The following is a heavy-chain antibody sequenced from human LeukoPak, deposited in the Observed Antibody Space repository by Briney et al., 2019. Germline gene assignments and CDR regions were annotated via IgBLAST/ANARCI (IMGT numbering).Heavy chain of an antibody. CDR1: GYPFTTWE. D-gene: IGHD1-14*01. J-gene: IGHJ5*02. CDR2: VHPNGGNT. Sequence: ASVTVSCKTSGYPFTTWEINWVRQAAGQGLEWMGWVHPNGGNTAYAQKFQGRATMTRDTSISTAYMELSGLTSDDTAVYFCARGPRNDPWGQGTLVTVSS. V-gene: IGHV1-8*01. CDR3: ARGPRNDP.